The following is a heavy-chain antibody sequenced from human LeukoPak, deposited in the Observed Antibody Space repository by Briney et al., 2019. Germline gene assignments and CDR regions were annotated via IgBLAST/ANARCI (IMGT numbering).Heavy chain of an antibody. Sequence: ASVKVSCKASGYTFTSFYMHWVRQAPGQGLEWVGIINPSGGSTTYGQKFQGRVTMTRDTSTSTVYMELSSLRSEDTAVYYCARAPITMVRGVIINPIDYWGQGTLVTVSS. CDR1: GYTFTSFY. CDR3: ARAPITMVRGVIINPIDY. J-gene: IGHJ4*02. D-gene: IGHD3-10*01. CDR2: INPSGGST. V-gene: IGHV1-46*01.